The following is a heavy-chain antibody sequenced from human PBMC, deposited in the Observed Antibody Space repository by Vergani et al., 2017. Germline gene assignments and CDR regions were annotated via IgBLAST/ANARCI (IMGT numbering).Heavy chain of an antibody. CDR1: GFSLNTRGVS. Sequence: QITLKESGPTLVKPTQTLTLTCTFSGFSLNTRGVSVAWIRHPPGKSLDWLALLYWNDDQHYSPSLNNSVTITKDTSKNQVVLTMTNMDYVDTGTYYCVYRKTECGTTGCFYPFYYYYYMDVWGKGTTVTVSS. CDR2: LYWNDDQ. CDR3: VYRKTECGTTGCFYPFYYYYYMDV. J-gene: IGHJ6*03. V-gene: IGHV2-5*04. D-gene: IGHD1-7*01.